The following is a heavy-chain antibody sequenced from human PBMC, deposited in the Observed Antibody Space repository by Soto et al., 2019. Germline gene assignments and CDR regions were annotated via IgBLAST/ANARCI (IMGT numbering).Heavy chain of an antibody. D-gene: IGHD5-12*01. J-gene: IGHJ4*02. CDR1: GYIFTTYW. CDR3: ARQWHFDS. CDR2: INPTDSDT. Sequence: GESLKISCKASGYIFTTYWIAWVRQMPGKGLEWIGIINPTDSDTRYSPSFQGQVTISADKSISTTYLQCSSLKASDTAIYYCARQWHFDSWGQGTLVTVSS. V-gene: IGHV5-51*01.